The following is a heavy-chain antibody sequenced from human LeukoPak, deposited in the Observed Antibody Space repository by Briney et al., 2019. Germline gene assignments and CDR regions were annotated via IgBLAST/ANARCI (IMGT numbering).Heavy chain of an antibody. D-gene: IGHD5-12*01. CDR3: ARVGYSGWNLEY. CDR1: GFTFRSYW. V-gene: IGHV3-7*01. CDR2: INQGGSVK. J-gene: IGHJ4*02. Sequence: PRGSLRLSCAASGFTFRSYWMSWVRQAPGKGLEWVANINQGGSVKYYVDSVKGRFTISRDDAKNSLYVQMNSLRDEDTAVYYCARVGYSGWNLEYWGQGTLVTVSS.